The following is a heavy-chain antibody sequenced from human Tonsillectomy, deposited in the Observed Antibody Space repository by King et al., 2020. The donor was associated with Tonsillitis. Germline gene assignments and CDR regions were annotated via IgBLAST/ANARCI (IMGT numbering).Heavy chain of an antibody. CDR1: GFTFSSYW. D-gene: IGHD3-3*01. CDR2: IKQDGSEK. CDR3: ARGYDFWSGYYLDY. J-gene: IGHJ4*02. Sequence: QLVQSGGGLVQPWGSLRLSCAASGFTFSSYWMSWVRQAPGKGLEWVANIKQDGSEKYYVDSVKGRFTISRDNAKNSLYLQMNSLRAEDTAVYYCARGYDFWSGYYLDYWGQGTLVTVSS. V-gene: IGHV3-7*01.